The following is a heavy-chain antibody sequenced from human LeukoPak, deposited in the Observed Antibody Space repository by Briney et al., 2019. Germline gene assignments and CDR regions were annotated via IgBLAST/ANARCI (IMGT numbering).Heavy chain of an antibody. Sequence: SETLSLTCAVYGGSFTDYYWIWIRQPPGKGLEWIGEINHSGTTHYNPSLKNRVTISVDTFTNQFSLQLNSVTPEDTAVYYCARDPSIAAAGTFDYWGQGTLVTVSS. CDR3: ARDPSIAAAGTFDY. CDR2: INHSGTT. D-gene: IGHD6-13*01. J-gene: IGHJ4*02. CDR1: GGSFTDYY. V-gene: IGHV4-34*01.